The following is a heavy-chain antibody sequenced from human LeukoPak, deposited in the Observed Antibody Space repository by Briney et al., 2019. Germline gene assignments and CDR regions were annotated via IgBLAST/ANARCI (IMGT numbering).Heavy chain of an antibody. V-gene: IGHV1-69*01. Sequence: SVKVSCKASGGTLISYAISWVRQAPGQGLEWMGGIIPIFGTANYAQKFQGRVTITADESTSTAYMELSSLRSEDTAVYYCARVIDSSGYYLHYWGQGTLVTVSS. D-gene: IGHD3-22*01. CDR2: IIPIFGTA. J-gene: IGHJ4*02. CDR1: GGTLISYA. CDR3: ARVIDSSGYYLHY.